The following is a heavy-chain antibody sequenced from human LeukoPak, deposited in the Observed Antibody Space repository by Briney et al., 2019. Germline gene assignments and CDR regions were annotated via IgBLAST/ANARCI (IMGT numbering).Heavy chain of an antibody. Sequence: SQTLSLTCDISGDSVSSSSAAWNWLRQSPSRGLEWLGWTYYRSKWCSDYAASVRGRITISPDTSKNQFCLQLNSVSPEDTAVCYCARYTSTCYLEYGGQGTVVTVSS. D-gene: IGHD6-13*01. CDR2: TYYRSKWCS. CDR1: GDSVSSSSAA. J-gene: IGHJ4*02. CDR3: ARYTSTCYLEY. V-gene: IGHV6-1*01.